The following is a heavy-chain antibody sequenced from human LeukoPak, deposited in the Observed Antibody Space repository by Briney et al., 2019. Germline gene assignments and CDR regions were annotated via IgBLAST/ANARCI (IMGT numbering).Heavy chain of an antibody. CDR1: GGTFSSYA. CDR3: ARAGVDSSSWYGFYYYYYMDV. CDR2: IIPIFGTA. Sequence: SVKVSCKASGGTFSSYAISWVRQAPGQGLEWMGGIIPIFGTANYAQKFQGRVTITADESTSTAYMELSSLRSEDTAVYYCARAGVDSSSWYGFYYYYYMDVWGRGTTVTVSS. D-gene: IGHD6-13*01. J-gene: IGHJ6*03. V-gene: IGHV1-69*01.